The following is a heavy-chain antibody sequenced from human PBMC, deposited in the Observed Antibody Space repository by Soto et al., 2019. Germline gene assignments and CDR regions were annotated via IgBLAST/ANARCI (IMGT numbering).Heavy chain of an antibody. CDR2: ISGTGITR. CDR3: ATYRWGSSIDY. V-gene: IGHV3-48*03. J-gene: IGHJ4*02. D-gene: IGHD3-16*01. Sequence: QPGGSLRLSCAASGFTFNGYEMTWVRQAPGKGLEWVSYISGTGITRYYADSVKGRFTISRDNAKNSLYLQMNSLRAEDTAVYFCATYRWGSSIDYWGQGTLVTVSS. CDR1: GFTFNGYE.